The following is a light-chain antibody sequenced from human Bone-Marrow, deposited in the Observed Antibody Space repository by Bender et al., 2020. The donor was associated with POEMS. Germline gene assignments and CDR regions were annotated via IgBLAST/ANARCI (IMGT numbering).Light chain of an antibody. J-gene: IGLJ3*02. CDR3: AVWDGRLSAMV. CDR1: SSNIGAGYD. CDR2: GNN. V-gene: IGLV1-40*01. Sequence: QSVLTQPPSVSGAPGQRVTISCTGSSSNIGAGYDVHWYQQLPGTAPKLLISGNNNRPSGVPDRFSGSQSGTSASLAITGLQPEDEADYYCAVWDGRLSAMVFGGGTKVTVL.